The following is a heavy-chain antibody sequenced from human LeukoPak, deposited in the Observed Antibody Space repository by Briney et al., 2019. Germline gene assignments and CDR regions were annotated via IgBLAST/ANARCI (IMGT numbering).Heavy chain of an antibody. CDR3: ARAMVRGVIVDDY. J-gene: IGHJ4*02. D-gene: IGHD3-10*01. CDR1: GYTFTGYY. Sequence: ASVKVSCKASGYTFTGYYMHWVRQAPGQGLEWMGWINPNSGGTNYAQKFQGRVTMTRDTSISTAYMELSRLRSDDTAVYYCARAMVRGVIVDDYWGQGTLVTVSS. CDR2: INPNSGGT. V-gene: IGHV1-2*02.